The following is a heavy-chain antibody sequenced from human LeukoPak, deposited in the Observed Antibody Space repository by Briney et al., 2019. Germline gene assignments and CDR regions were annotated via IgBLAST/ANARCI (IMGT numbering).Heavy chain of an antibody. V-gene: IGHV3-74*01. J-gene: IGHJ4*02. CDR1: GVTFSSYA. D-gene: IGHD6-13*01. CDR2: IESDGSTT. Sequence: GGSLRLSCAASGVTFSSYAMHWVRQAPGKGLVWVSRIESDGSTTSYADSVKGRFTISRDNAKNTLYLQMNSLRVDDTAVYYCARYSSNWHAVDYWGQGTLVTVSS. CDR3: ARYSSNWHAVDY.